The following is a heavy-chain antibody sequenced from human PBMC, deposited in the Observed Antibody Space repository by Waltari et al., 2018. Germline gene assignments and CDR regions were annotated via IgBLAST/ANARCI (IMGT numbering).Heavy chain of an antibody. Sequence: EVQLVESGGGLIQPGGSLRLSCAASGFTVSSNYMSWVRQAPGKGLEWVSVIYSGGSTYYADSVKGQFTISRDNSKNTLYLQMNSLRAEDTAVYYCARSYYYDSSGLGFDYWGQGTLVTVSS. CDR1: GFTVSSNY. J-gene: IGHJ4*02. D-gene: IGHD3-22*01. CDR2: IYSGGST. V-gene: IGHV3-53*01. CDR3: ARSYYYDSSGLGFDY.